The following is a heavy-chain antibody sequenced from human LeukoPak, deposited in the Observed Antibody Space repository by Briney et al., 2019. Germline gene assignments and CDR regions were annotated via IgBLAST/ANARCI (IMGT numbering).Heavy chain of an antibody. CDR2: IKTKIDGAAT. V-gene: IGHV3-15*01. Sequence: SGGSLRLSCAVSGFTFSNAWMSWVRQAPGKGLEWVGRIKTKIDGAATHYAARVKGRFTISRDDSKNTLYLQMNSLKTEDTAVYYCTTDLTPFDYWGQGTLVIVSS. CDR1: GFTFSNAW. CDR3: TTDLTPFDY. J-gene: IGHJ4*02.